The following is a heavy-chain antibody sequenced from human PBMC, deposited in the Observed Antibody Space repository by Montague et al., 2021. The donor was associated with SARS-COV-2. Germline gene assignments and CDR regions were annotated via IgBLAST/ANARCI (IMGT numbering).Heavy chain of an antibody. D-gene: IGHD3-16*02. CDR2: ISYDGSNK. J-gene: IGHJ4*02. V-gene: IGHV3-30*04. Sequence: SLRLSCAASGFTFSSHAMHWVRQAPGKGLEWVAVISYDGSNKYYADSVKGRFTISRDNSKNTLYLQMNNLRAEDTAVYYCARDNYDYVWGSYRYVYWGQGTLVTVSS. CDR3: ARDNYDYVWGSYRYVY. CDR1: GFTFSSHA.